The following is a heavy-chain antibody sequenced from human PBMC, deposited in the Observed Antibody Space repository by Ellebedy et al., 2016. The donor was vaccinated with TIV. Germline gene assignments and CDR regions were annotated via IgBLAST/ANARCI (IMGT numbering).Heavy chain of an antibody. CDR3: AREFRVGTTTGFGY. CDR2: IDPSDSYS. V-gene: IGHV5-10-1*01. Sequence: GESLKISCKGSGYSFTSYWINWVRQMPGKGLEWMAKIDPSDSYSKYSPSFQGHVTISADKPISTAYLHWSSLKASDTAMYYCAREFRVGTTTGFGYWGQGTLVTVSS. CDR1: GYSFTSYW. J-gene: IGHJ4*02. D-gene: IGHD1-26*01.